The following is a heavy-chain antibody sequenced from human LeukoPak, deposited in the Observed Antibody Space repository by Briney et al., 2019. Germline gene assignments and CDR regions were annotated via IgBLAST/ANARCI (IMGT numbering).Heavy chain of an antibody. D-gene: IGHD3-3*01. CDR3: ASAIFVENAFDI. J-gene: IGHJ3*02. V-gene: IGHV4-39*07. CDR1: GGSISSSSYY. Sequence: PSETLSLTCTVSGGSISSSSYYWGWIRQPPGKGLEWIGSIYYSGSTYYNPSLKSRVTISVDTSKNQFSLKLCSVTAADTAVYYCASAIFVENAFDIWGQGTMVTVSS. CDR2: IYYSGST.